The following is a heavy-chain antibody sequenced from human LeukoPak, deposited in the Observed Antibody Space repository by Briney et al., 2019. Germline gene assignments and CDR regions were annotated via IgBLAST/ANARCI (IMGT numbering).Heavy chain of an antibody. D-gene: IGHD2-2*01. CDR2: ISSSGSTI. CDR1: GFTFSSYE. V-gene: IGHV3-48*03. J-gene: IGHJ4*02. CDR3: AREVKVSGYCSSTSCYAGY. Sequence: GGSLRLSCAASGFTFSSYEMNWVRQAPGKGLEWVSYISSSGSTIYYADSVKGRFTISRDNAKNSLYLQMNSLRADDTAVYYCAREVKVSGYCSSTSCYAGYWGQGTLVTVSS.